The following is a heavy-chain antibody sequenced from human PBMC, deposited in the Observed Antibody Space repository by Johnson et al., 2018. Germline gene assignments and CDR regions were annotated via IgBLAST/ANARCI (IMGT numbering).Heavy chain of an antibody. J-gene: IGHJ6*03. Sequence: QVQLVESGGGVVQPGRSLRLSCAASGFTFSSNGMHWVRQAPGKGLEWVVLISYDGSNKYSADSVKGRFTISRDNSKNTLYLQMNSRRAEDTAVYYCATTYIYTYGPEGYYYYMDGWGKGTTVTVSS. V-gene: IGHV3-30*03. D-gene: IGHD5-18*01. CDR1: GFTFSSNG. CDR3: ATTYIYTYGPEGYYYYMDG. CDR2: ISYDGSNK.